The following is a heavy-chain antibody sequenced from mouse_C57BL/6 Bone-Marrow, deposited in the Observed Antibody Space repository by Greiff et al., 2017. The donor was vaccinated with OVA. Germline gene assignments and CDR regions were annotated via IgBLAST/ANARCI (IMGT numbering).Heavy chain of an antibody. J-gene: IGHJ2*01. CDR3: TQPIITTVVYFDY. CDR1: GFNIKDDY. Sequence: EVKLQQSGAELVRPGASVKLSCTASGFNIKDDYMHWVKQRPEQGLEWIGWIDPENGDTEYASKFQGKATITADTSSNTAYLQLSSLTSEDTAVYYCTQPIITTVVYFDYWGQGTTLTVSS. D-gene: IGHD1-1*01. V-gene: IGHV14-4*01. CDR2: IDPENGDT.